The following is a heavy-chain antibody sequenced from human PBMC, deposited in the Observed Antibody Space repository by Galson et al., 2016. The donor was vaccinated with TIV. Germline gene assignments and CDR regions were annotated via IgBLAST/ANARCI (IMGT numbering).Heavy chain of an antibody. CDR1: GGTFTSYA. D-gene: IGHD5-24*01. CDR2: IIPAFGIV. Sequence: SVKVSCKASGGTFTSYAINWVRQAPGQGLEWMGVIIPAFGIVNFAQRCRGRVVMNADKPTSTAYMELSSLTFTDKAMYFCALVVGVSQRDKDGYKFLWYHLPSWGQGTRVTVSS. J-gene: IGHJ4*02. CDR3: ALVVGVSQRDKDGYKFLWYHLPS. V-gene: IGHV1-69*10.